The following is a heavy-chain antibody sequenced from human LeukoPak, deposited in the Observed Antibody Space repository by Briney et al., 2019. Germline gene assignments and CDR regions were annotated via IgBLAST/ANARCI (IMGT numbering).Heavy chain of an antibody. CDR3: AKDLPYSSSWFYFEY. CDR2: IRYDGSNK. CDR1: GFTFSSYG. D-gene: IGHD6-13*01. V-gene: IGHV3-30*02. Sequence: PGGSLRLSCAASGFTFSSYGMHWVRQAPGKGLEWVAFIRYDGSNKYYADSVKGRFTISRDNSKNTLYLQMNSLRGEGTAVYYCAKDLPYSSSWFYFEYWGEGTLVTVSS. J-gene: IGHJ4*02.